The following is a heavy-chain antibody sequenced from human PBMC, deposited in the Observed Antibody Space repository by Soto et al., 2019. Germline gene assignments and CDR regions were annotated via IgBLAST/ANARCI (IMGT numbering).Heavy chain of an antibody. V-gene: IGHV3-33*01. CDR2: RWYDGSNK. Sequence: QVQLVESGGGVVQPGRSLRLSCAASGFTFSSNGMHWVRQAPGKGLEWVAVRWYDGSNKYYADSVKGRFTISRDNSKNTLYLQMNSLRAEDTAVYYCARSSVTTLNGMDVWGQGTTVTVSS. D-gene: IGHD4-17*01. CDR1: GFTFSSNG. CDR3: ARSSVTTLNGMDV. J-gene: IGHJ6*02.